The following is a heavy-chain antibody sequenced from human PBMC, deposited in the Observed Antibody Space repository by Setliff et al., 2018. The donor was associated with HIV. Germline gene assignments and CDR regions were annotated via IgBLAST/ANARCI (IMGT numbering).Heavy chain of an antibody. CDR3: ARGVDFDY. V-gene: IGHV4-59*01. Sequence: SETLSLTCSVSGGSFSGYYWSWIRQPPGKGLEWIGYIYIYNSGSTNYNPSLTSRVTISADTSRNQFSLKLTSVTAADTAIYYCARGVDFDYWGQGTQVTVSS. J-gene: IGHJ4*02. CDR2: IYIYNSGST. CDR1: GGSFSGYY. D-gene: IGHD3-3*01.